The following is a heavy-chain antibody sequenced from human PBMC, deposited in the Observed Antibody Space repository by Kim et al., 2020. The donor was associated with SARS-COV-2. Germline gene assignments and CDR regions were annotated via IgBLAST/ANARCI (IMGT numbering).Heavy chain of an antibody. CDR2: IIPIFGTA. V-gene: IGHV1-69*13. Sequence: SVKVSCKASGGTFSSYAISWVRQAPGQGLEWMGGIIPIFGTANYAQKFQGRVTITADESTSTAYMELSSLRSEDTAVYYCARAWIQLWPSYYYYYGMDVWGQGTTVTVSS. D-gene: IGHD5-18*01. CDR3: ARAWIQLWPSYYYYYGMDV. J-gene: IGHJ6*02. CDR1: GGTFSSYA.